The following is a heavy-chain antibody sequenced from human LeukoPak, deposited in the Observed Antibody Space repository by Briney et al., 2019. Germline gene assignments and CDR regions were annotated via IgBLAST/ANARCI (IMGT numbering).Heavy chain of an antibody. V-gene: IGHV3-48*01. D-gene: IGHD6-6*01. CDR3: ARDSSSEAFDI. CDR1: GFTFSSYS. J-gene: IGHJ3*02. Sequence: GGSLRLSCAASGFTFSSYSMNWVRQAPGKGLEWVSYISSSSSTIYYADSVKGRFTISRDNAKNSLYLQMNSLRAEDTAVYYCARDSSSEAFDIWGQGTMVTVSS. CDR2: ISSSSSTI.